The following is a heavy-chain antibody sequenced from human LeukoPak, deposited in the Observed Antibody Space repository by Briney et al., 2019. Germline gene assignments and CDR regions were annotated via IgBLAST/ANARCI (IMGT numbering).Heavy chain of an antibody. CDR2: IRSKVYGGTP. V-gene: IGHV3-49*04. Sequence: GGSLRLSCAASGFTFSSYWMSWVRQAPGKGLEWVGFIRSKVYGGTPEYAASVKGRFTISRDDSKGIAYLQMNSLKTEDTAVYYCTRDQTPYYWGQGTLVTVSS. CDR3: TRDQTPYY. J-gene: IGHJ4*02. CDR1: GFTFSSYW.